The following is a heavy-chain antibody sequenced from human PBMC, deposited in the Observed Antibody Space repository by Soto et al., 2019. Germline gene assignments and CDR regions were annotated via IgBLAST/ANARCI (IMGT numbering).Heavy chain of an antibody. Sequence: PGGSLRLSCAASGFTFSSYWMHWVRQAPGKGPEWVSSISGSGDTAYYADSVKGRFTISRDNSKNTLYLQMNSLRVEDTALYYCAKADYSYSWAPGDYWGQGTLVTVS. V-gene: IGHV3-23*01. CDR2: ISGSGDTA. CDR1: GFTFSSYW. D-gene: IGHD6-13*01. J-gene: IGHJ4*02. CDR3: AKADYSYSWAPGDY.